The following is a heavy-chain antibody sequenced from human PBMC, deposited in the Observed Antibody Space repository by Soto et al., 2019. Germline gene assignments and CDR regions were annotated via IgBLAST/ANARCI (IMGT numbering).Heavy chain of an antibody. J-gene: IGHJ5*02. Sequence: QVQLVQSGAEVKKPGSSVKVSCKASGGTFSSYAISWVRQAPGQGLEWMGGIIPIFGTANYAQKFQGRVTITADESTSTAYRELSSLGSEDTDVYYCGGEGVVAATGWFDPWGQGTLVTVSS. CDR3: GGEGVVAATGWFDP. CDR1: GGTFSSYA. D-gene: IGHD2-15*01. CDR2: IIPIFGTA. V-gene: IGHV1-69*12.